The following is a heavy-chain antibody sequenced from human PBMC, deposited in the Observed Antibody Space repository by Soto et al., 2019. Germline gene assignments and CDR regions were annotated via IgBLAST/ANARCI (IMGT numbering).Heavy chain of an antibody. J-gene: IGHJ6*02. Sequence: QVQLVQSGAEVKKPESSVRVSCKASGGTFNSYAITWVRQAPGQGLEWMGGTIPMFGTTNYAEKFQGRVTCTADESTNTADMELSSLRSEDTAVYYCTRRGILYHSIGYYLGIDGMDVWGQGTTVIVSS. D-gene: IGHD3-22*01. CDR2: TIPMFGTT. CDR1: GGTFNSYA. V-gene: IGHV1-69*12. CDR3: TRRGILYHSIGYYLGIDGMDV.